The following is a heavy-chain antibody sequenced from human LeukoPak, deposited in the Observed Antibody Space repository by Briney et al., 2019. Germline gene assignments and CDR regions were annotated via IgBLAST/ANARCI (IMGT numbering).Heavy chain of an antibody. CDR2: INQSGST. J-gene: IGHJ4*02. CDR1: GGSFSGYY. D-gene: IGHD4-17*01. Sequence: PSETLSLTCAVYGGSFSGYYWSWVRQPPGKGLEWIGEINQSGSTNYNPSLKSRVTISVDTSKNHFSLKLSSVTAADTAVYYCARHDYGDLRFDYWGQGTLVTVSS. CDR3: ARHDYGDLRFDY. V-gene: IGHV4-34*01.